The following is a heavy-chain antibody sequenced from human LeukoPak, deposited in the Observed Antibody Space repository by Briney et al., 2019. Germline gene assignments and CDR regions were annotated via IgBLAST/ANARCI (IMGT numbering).Heavy chain of an antibody. D-gene: IGHD3-22*01. V-gene: IGHV3-33*01. J-gene: IGHJ3*02. CDR3: ARGGHDYYDRSGYYYMSAFDI. CDR2: IGYDGTNR. Sequence: GRSLRLSCAASGFTLSSYGIHWVRQAPGKGLEWVAVIGYDGTNRYYVDSVRGRFTISRDNSKNTLYLQMNSLRAEDTAVYYCARGGHDYYDRSGYYYMSAFDIWGQGTMVTVSS. CDR1: GFTLSSYG.